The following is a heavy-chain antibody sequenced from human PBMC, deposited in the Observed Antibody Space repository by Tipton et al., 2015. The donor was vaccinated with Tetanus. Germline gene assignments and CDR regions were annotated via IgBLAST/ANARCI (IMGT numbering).Heavy chain of an antibody. Sequence: LRLSCTVSGGSISSGGYYWSWIRQHPGKGLEWIGGIYYSGSTYYNPSLKSRVTISVDTSKNQFCLQLNSVTAADTAVYYCARDQARGARGWNYFDYWGQGTLATVSS. CDR2: IYYSGST. J-gene: IGHJ4*02. CDR1: GGSISSGGYY. D-gene: IGHD1-26*01. CDR3: ARDQARGARGWNYFDY. V-gene: IGHV4-31*02.